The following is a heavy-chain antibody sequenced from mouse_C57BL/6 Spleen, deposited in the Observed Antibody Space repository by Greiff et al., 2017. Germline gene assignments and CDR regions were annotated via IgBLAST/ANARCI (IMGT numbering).Heavy chain of an antibody. D-gene: IGHD2-4*01. J-gene: IGHJ2*01. CDR1: GFNIKDDY. CDR3: TRGRYDYDENYFDY. CDR2: IDPENGDT. V-gene: IGHV14-4*01. Sequence: EVQLQQSGAELVRPGASVKLSCTASGFNIKDDYMHWVKQRPEQGLEWIGWIDPENGDTEYASKFQGKATITADTSSNTAYLQLSSLTSEDTAVYYCTRGRYDYDENYFDYWGQGTTLTVSS.